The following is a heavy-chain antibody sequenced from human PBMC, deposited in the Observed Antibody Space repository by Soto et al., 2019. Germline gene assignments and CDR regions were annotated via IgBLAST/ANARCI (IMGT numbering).Heavy chain of an antibody. Sequence: SETLSLTCTVSGGSISSSSYYWGWIRQPPGKGLEWIGSIYYSGSTNYNPSLKSRVTISVDTSKNQFSLKLSSVTAADTAVYYCARVPGGDFWSGSLYYYYYYMDVWGKGTTVTV. CDR3: ARVPGGDFWSGSLYYYYYYMDV. CDR1: GGSISSSSYY. CDR2: IYYSGST. V-gene: IGHV4-39*07. D-gene: IGHD3-3*01. J-gene: IGHJ6*03.